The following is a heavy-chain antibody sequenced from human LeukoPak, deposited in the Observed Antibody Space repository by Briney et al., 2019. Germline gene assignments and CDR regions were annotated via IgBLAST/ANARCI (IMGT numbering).Heavy chain of an antibody. Sequence: SVKVSCKASGGTFSSYAISWVRQAPGQGLEWMGEIIPIFGTANYAQKFQGRVTITADESTSTHYMELSSLRSEDTAVYYCARDRATMVRGVIRTYNWFDPWGQGTLVTVSS. J-gene: IGHJ5*02. CDR3: ARDRATMVRGVIRTYNWFDP. D-gene: IGHD3-10*01. CDR1: GGTFSSYA. CDR2: IIPIFGTA. V-gene: IGHV1-69*13.